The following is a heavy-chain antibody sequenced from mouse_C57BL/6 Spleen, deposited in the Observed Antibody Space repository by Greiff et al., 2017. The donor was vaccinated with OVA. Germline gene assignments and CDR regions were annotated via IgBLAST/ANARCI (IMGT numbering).Heavy chain of an antibody. J-gene: IGHJ1*03. CDR2: IDPETGGT. V-gene: IGHV1-15*01. CDR3: TTYGSSYWYFDV. CDR1: GYTFTDYE. D-gene: IGHD1-1*01. Sequence: VQLQQSGAELVRPGASVTLSCKASGYTFTDYEVHWVKQTPVHGLAWIGAIDPETGGTAYNQKFKGKAILTADKSSSTAYMELRSLTSEDSAVYYCTTYGSSYWYFDVWGTGTTVTVSS.